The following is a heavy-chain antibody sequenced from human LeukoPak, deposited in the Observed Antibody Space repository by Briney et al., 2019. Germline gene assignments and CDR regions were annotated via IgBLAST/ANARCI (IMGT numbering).Heavy chain of an antibody. CDR3: ARAPGIYSYDSSGYYPEYFQH. Sequence: ASETLSLTCTVSGGSISYYYWSWIRQPPGKGLEWIGYIYYSGSTNYNPSLKSRVTISVDTSKNQFSLKLNSVTAADTAVYYCARAPGIYSYDSSGYYPEYFQHWGQGTLVTVSS. D-gene: IGHD3-22*01. J-gene: IGHJ1*01. CDR1: GGSISYYY. CDR2: IYYSGST. V-gene: IGHV4-59*01.